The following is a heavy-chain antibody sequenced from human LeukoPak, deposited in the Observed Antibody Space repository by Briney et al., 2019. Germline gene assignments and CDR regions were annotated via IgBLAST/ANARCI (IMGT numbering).Heavy chain of an antibody. J-gene: IGHJ4*02. CDR2: IYYSGST. CDR1: GGSISSSSYY. D-gene: IGHD2-2*01. CDR3: GGYCSSTSCPRRY. V-gene: IGHV4-39*01. Sequence: SETLSLTCTVSGGSISSSSYYWGWIRQPPGKGLEWIGSIYYSGSTYYNPSLKSRVTTSVDTSKNQFSLKLSSVTAADTAVYYCGGYCSSTSCPRRYWGQGTLVTVSS.